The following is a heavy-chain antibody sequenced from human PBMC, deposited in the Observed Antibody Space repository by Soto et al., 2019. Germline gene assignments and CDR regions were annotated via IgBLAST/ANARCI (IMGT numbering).Heavy chain of an antibody. CDR3: ARDLAKGGGSAGFDY. CDR1: GYTFTVYY. J-gene: IGHJ4*02. V-gene: IGHV1-2*02. D-gene: IGHD1-26*01. CDR2: INPKSGGT. Sequence: ASVKVSCKASGYTFTVYYMHWVRQAPGQGLEWMGWINPKSGGTMYPQKFQGRVTMTWDTSISTAYMALTRLRSDDTAVYYCARDLAKGGGSAGFDYWGQGTPVTVSS.